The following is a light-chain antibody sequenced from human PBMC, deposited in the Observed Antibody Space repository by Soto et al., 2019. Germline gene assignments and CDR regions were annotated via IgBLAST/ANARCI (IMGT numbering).Light chain of an antibody. CDR2: AAS. CDR3: QQLNSYPRT. CDR1: QGISSY. J-gene: IGKJ2*01. Sequence: DIQLTQSPSFLSASVGDRVTITCRASQGISSYLAWYQQKPGKAPELLIYAASTLQSGVPSRFSGSGSGTDFTLTISSLQPEDFATYYCQQLNSYPRTFGQGTKLEIK. V-gene: IGKV1-9*01.